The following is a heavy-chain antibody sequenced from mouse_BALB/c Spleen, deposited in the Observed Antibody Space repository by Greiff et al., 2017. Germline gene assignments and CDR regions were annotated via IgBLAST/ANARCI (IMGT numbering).Heavy chain of an antibody. CDR1: GFSLSTSGMG. D-gene: IGHD4-1*01. Sequence: QVTLNESGPGILQPSQTLSLTCSFSGFSLSTSGMGVSWIRQPSGKGLEWLAHIYWDDDKRYNPSLKSRLTISKDTSSNQVFLKITSVDTADTATYYCARRLGRDAMDYWGQGTSVTVSS. CDR3: ARRLGRDAMDY. V-gene: IGHV8-12*01. J-gene: IGHJ4*01. CDR2: IYWDDDK.